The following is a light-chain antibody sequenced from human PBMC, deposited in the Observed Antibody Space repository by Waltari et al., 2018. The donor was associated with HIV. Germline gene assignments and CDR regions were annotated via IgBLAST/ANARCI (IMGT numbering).Light chain of an antibody. Sequence: QSVLTQPPSASGTPGQRGTISCSGSNSNIGRTYVNWYQKLPGTAPKLLMYMNNQRPSGVPDRFSGSKSGTSASLAISGLRSDDEADYYCAAWDASLSAWVFGGGTKLTVL. CDR3: AAWDASLSAWV. J-gene: IGLJ3*02. CDR1: NSNIGRTY. CDR2: MNN. V-gene: IGLV1-47*01.